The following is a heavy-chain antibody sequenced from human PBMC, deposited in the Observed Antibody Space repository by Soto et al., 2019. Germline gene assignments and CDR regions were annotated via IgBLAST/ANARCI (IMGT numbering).Heavy chain of an antibody. V-gene: IGHV1-69*18. Sequence: QVQLEQSWAEVKKPGSSVKVSCKASGDRFTSYAISWLRQAPGQGLERVGTVLPVSGTTNYAQKLRGRVTITADESTSTAYMELGSLRSEDTAIYYCARYRAYRGFDYWGQGTLVTVSS. D-gene: IGHD1-1*01. CDR1: GDRFTSYA. J-gene: IGHJ4*02. CDR2: VLPVSGTT. CDR3: ARYRAYRGFDY.